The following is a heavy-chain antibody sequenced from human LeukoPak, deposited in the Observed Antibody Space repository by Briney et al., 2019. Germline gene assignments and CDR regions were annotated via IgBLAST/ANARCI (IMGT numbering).Heavy chain of an antibody. V-gene: IGHV4-59*08. J-gene: IGHJ3*02. D-gene: IGHD5-18*01. CDR3: ARVIGGYSYGLDDAFDI. CDR1: GGSISSYY. Sequence: SETLSLTCTVSGGSISSYYWSWIRQPPGKGLEWIGYIYYSGSTNYNPSLKSRVTISVDTSKNQFSLKLSSVTAADTAVYYCARVIGGYSYGLDDAFDIWGQGTMVTVSS. CDR2: IYYSGST.